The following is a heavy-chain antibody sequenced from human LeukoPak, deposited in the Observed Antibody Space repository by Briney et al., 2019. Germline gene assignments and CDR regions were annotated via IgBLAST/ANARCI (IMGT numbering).Heavy chain of an antibody. CDR3: ARVSSGSYFPFDY. CDR1: GGSISSYY. D-gene: IGHD1-26*01. CDR2: IYYSGST. Sequence: PSETLSLTCTVSGGSISSYYWSWIRQPPGKGLEWIGYIYYSGSTNYNPSLKSRVTISVDTSKNQFSLKLSSVTAADTAVYYCARVSSGSYFPFDYWGQGTLVTVSS. J-gene: IGHJ4*02. V-gene: IGHV4-59*01.